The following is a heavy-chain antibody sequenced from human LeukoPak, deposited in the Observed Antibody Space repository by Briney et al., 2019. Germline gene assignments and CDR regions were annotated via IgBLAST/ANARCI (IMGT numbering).Heavy chain of an antibody. CDR3: ARDGVYYDILTGYSRKYYFDY. Sequence: SETLSLTCTVSGGSISSYYWSWIRQPAGKGLEWIGRIYTSGSTNYNPSLKSRVTMSVDTSKNQFSLKLSSVTAADTAVYYCARDGVYYDILTGYSRKYYFDYWGQGTQVTVSS. D-gene: IGHD3-9*01. V-gene: IGHV4-4*07. CDR2: IYTSGST. CDR1: GGSISSYY. J-gene: IGHJ4*02.